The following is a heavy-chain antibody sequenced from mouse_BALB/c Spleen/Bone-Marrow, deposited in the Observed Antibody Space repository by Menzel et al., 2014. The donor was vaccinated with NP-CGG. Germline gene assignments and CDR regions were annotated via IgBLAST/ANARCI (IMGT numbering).Heavy chain of an antibody. J-gene: IGHJ2*01. D-gene: IGHD2-5*01. CDR2: IDPANGNT. CDR3: ARYRLGTNFDY. CDR1: GFNIKDTY. V-gene: IGHV14-3*02. Sequence: VQLQQSGAELVKPGASVKLSCTASGFNIKDTYMHWVKQRPEQGLEWIGRIDPANGNTKYDPKFQGKATITADTSSNTAYLQLSSLTFEDTAMYYCARYRLGTNFDYWGQGTTLTVSS.